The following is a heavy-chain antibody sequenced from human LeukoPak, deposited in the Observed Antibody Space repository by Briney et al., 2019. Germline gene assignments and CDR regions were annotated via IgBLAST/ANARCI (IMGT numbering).Heavy chain of an antibody. V-gene: IGHV4-4*07. J-gene: IGHJ4*02. Sequence: SETLSLTCTVSGGSISSYCWSWIRQPAGKGLEWIGRVYPSRSTNYNPSLKSRVTISIDKSKNQFSLKLTSVTAADTAVYYCARDRSGYSEYYFDYWGQGTLVTVSS. CDR1: GGSISSYC. D-gene: IGHD5-12*01. CDR2: VYPSRST. CDR3: ARDRSGYSEYYFDY.